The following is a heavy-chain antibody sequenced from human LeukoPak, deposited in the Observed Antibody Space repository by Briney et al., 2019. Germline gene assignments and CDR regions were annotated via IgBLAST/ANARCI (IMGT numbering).Heavy chain of an antibody. V-gene: IGHV3-20*04. CDR2: INWNGGST. Sequence: GGSLRLSCAASGFTFDDYGMSWVRQAPGKGLEWVSGINWNGGSTGYADSVKGRFTISRDNAKNSLYLQMNSLRAEDTALYYCARLARGSGSYHAYDLFYYYYYYMDVWGKGTTVTVSS. J-gene: IGHJ6*03. CDR1: GFTFDDYG. D-gene: IGHD3-10*01. CDR3: ARLARGSGSYHAYDLFYYYYYYMDV.